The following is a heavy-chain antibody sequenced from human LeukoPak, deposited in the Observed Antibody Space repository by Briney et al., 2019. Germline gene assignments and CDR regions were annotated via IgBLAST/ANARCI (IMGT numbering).Heavy chain of an antibody. D-gene: IGHD3-10*01. CDR2: ISGSGGST. V-gene: IGHV3-23*01. CDR3: AKDQVREMLWFGELSRYNWFDP. Sequence: PGGTLRLSCAASGFTFSSYGMSWVRQAPGKGLEWVSAISGSGGSTYYADSVKGRFTISRDNSKNTLYLQMNSLRAEDTAVYYCAKDQVREMLWFGELSRYNWFDPWGQGTLVTVSS. J-gene: IGHJ5*02. CDR1: GFTFSSYG.